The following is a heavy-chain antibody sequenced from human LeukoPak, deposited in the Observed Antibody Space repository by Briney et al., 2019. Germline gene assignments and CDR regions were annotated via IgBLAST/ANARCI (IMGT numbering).Heavy chain of an antibody. CDR3: ARDRWEPDNWFDS. J-gene: IGHJ5*01. CDR1: GFTFSSHW. D-gene: IGHD1-26*01. CDR2: IKHDGSEK. V-gene: IGHV3-7*01. Sequence: PGGSLRLSCAASGFTFSSHWMTWVRQAPGMGLEWVANIKHDGSEKYYVDSVKGRFTISRDNAKNSLYLQMNSLRAEDTAVYYCARDRWEPDNWFDSWGQGILVTVSS.